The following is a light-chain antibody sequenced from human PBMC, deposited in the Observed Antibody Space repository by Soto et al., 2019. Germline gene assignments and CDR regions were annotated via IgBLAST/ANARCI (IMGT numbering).Light chain of an antibody. Sequence: EIVLTHTPCTLSLSPGERATLSCRASQSVSSYLAWYQQKPGQAPRLLIYDASNRATGIPARFSGSGSGTDFTLTISSLEPEDFAVYYCQQRSNWPITFGQGTRLEI. J-gene: IGKJ5*01. CDR3: QQRSNWPIT. CDR2: DAS. CDR1: QSVSSY. V-gene: IGKV3-11*01.